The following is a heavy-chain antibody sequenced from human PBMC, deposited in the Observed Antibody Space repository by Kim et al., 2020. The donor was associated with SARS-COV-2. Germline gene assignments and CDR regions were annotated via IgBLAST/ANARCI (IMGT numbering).Heavy chain of an antibody. CDR3: ARAYSSGWTYLDY. CDR1: GFTFSSYS. CDR2: ISSSSSYI. V-gene: IGHV3-21*01. Sequence: GGSLRLSCAASGFTFSSYSMNWVRQAPGKGLEWVSSISSSSSYIYYADSVKGRFTISRDKAKNSLYLQMNSLRAEDTAVSYCARAYSSGWTYLDYWGQGTLVTVSS. J-gene: IGHJ4*02. D-gene: IGHD6-19*01.